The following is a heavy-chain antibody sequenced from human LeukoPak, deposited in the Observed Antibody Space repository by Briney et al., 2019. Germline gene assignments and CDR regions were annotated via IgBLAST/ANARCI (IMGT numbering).Heavy chain of an antibody. J-gene: IGHJ6*03. CDR3: AKDSFSYYYYYMDV. V-gene: IGHV3-30*02. Sequence: PGGSLRLSCAASGFTFSSYGMHWVRQAPGKGLEWVAFIRYDGSNKYYADSVKGRFTISRDNSKNTLYLQMNSLRAEDTAVYYCAKDSFSYYYYYMDVWGKGTMVTVSS. CDR2: IRYDGSNK. CDR1: GFTFSSYG.